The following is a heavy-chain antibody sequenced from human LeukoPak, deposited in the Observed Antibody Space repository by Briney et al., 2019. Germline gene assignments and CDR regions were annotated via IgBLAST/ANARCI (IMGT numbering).Heavy chain of an antibody. CDR2: IDPSDSYT. D-gene: IGHD6-13*01. V-gene: IGHV5-10-1*01. CDR3: ARRHSSSWYWFDP. J-gene: IGHJ5*02. Sequence: GESPKIFCKGSGYSFTSYWISWVRQMPGEGLEWLGRIDPSDSYTNYSQTFQVHVTISADKSISTAYLQWSSLKASDTAMYYCARRHSSSWYWFDPWGQGTLVTVSS. CDR1: GYSFTSYW.